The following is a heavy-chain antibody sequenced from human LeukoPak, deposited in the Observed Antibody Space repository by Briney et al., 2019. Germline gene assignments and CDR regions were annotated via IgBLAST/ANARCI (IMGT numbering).Heavy chain of an antibody. CDR2: IYYSGST. J-gene: IGHJ4*02. Sequence: SETLSLTCTVSGGSISSYYWSWIRQPPGKGLEWIGSIYYSGSTYYNPSLKSRVTISVDTSKNQFSLKLSSVTAADTAVYYCARLFTTVNDYWGQGTLVTVSS. D-gene: IGHD3-10*01. CDR3: ARLFTTVNDY. V-gene: IGHV4-59*05. CDR1: GGSISSYY.